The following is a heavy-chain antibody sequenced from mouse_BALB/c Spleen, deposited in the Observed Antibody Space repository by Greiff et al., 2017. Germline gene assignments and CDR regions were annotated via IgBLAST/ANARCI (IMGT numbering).Heavy chain of an antibody. CDR3: ARSYGNYVNYFDY. Sequence: QVQLQQSGAELVRPGSSVKISCKASGYAFSSYWMNWVKQRPGQGLEWIGQIYPGDGDTNYNGKFKGKATLTVDTSSSTAYMQFNSLTSEDSAVYYCARSYGNYVNYFDYWGQGTTLTVSS. CDR2: IYPGDGDT. J-gene: IGHJ2*01. D-gene: IGHD2-1*01. V-gene: IGHV1-80*01. CDR1: GYAFSSYW.